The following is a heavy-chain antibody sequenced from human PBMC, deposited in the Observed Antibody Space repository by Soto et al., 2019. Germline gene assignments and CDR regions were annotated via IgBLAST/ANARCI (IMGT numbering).Heavy chain of an antibody. CDR2: MKTNSGDK. Sequence: QVQLVKSGDEVRKPGASVKVSCKPSGYTFGSYDFNWVRQATGQGLEWMGWMKTNSGDKEFAQKFRGRVTMTRDTSISTAYMELSSLSFDDTAVDYCARGDCIGGRCYFPLDYWGQGTLVTVS. D-gene: IGHD2-15*01. J-gene: IGHJ4*02. CDR1: GYTFGSYD. V-gene: IGHV1-8*02. CDR3: ARGDCIGGRCYFPLDY.